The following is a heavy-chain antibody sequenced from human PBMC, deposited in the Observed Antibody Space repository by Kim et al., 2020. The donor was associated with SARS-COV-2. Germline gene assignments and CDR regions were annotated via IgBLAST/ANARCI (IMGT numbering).Heavy chain of an antibody. D-gene: IGHD6-19*01. Sequence: SLKRRVAISVDTSKNQFSLELSSVTAADTAVYYCARATYSSGWYVNWFDPWGQGTLVTVSS. V-gene: IGHV4-59*01. CDR3: ARATYSSGWYVNWFDP. J-gene: IGHJ5*02.